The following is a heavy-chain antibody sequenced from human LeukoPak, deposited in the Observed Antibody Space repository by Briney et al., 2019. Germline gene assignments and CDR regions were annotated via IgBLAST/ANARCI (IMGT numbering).Heavy chain of an antibody. J-gene: IGHJ4*02. CDR2: IYPGDSDT. V-gene: IGHV5-51*01. Sequence: GESLRISCKGSGYSFTSYWIAWVRQMPGKGLEWMGIIYPGDSDTRYSPSFQGQVTISADKSISTAYLQWSSLKASDTAMYYCATSAYSSGCNYWGQGTLVTVSS. CDR3: ATSAYSSGCNY. D-gene: IGHD6-19*01. CDR1: GYSFTSYW.